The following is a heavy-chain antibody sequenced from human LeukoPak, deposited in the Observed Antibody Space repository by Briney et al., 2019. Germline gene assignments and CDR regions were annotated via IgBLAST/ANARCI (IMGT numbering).Heavy chain of an antibody. CDR3: TTGPSWNSMAAARS. Sequence: PGGSLRLSCAASGFTFSSYWMSWVRQAPGKGLEWVANIKQDGSEKYYVDSVKGRFTISRDNAKNSLYLQMNSLRAEDTAVYYCTTGPSWNSMAAARSWGQGTLVTVSS. V-gene: IGHV3-7*01. D-gene: IGHD6-13*01. J-gene: IGHJ5*02. CDR2: IKQDGSEK. CDR1: GFTFSSYW.